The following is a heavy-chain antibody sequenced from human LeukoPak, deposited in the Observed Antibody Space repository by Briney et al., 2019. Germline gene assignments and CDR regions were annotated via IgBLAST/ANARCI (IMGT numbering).Heavy chain of an antibody. CDR1: GFTFSSYW. J-gene: IGHJ4*02. CDR2: IKQDGGVK. V-gene: IGHV3-7*03. D-gene: IGHD6-19*01. Sequence: GGSLRLSCAASGFTFSSYWMSWVRQAPGKGLEWVANIKQDGGVKFYVDSVKGRFTISRDNAKNSLYLQMNSLRAEDMALYYCAKGEEAVAGSFDYWGQGTLVTVSS. CDR3: AKGEEAVAGSFDY.